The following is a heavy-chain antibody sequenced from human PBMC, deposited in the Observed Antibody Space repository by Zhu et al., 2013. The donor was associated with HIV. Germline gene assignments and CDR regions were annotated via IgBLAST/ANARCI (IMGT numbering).Heavy chain of an antibody. CDR2: INAGNGNT. D-gene: IGHD2-2*01. V-gene: IGHV1-3*01. CDR3: ARAHCSSTSCRGMDV. CDR1: GYTFTSYA. Sequence: QVQLVQSGAEVKKPGASVKVSCKASGYTFTSYAMHWVRQAPGQRLEWMGWINAGNGNTKYSQKFQGRVTITRDTSASTAYMELSSLRSEDTAVYYCARAHCSSTSCRGMDVWGQGTTVTVSS. J-gene: IGHJ6*02.